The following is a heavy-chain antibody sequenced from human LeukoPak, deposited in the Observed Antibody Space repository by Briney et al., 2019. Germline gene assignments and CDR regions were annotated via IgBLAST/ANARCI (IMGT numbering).Heavy chain of an antibody. CDR2: ISGSGGST. V-gene: IGHV3-23*01. CDR3: ANPSIAAAGLFDY. J-gene: IGHJ4*02. CDR1: GFTFSSSA. D-gene: IGHD6-13*01. Sequence: GGSLRLSCAASGFTFSSSAMSWVRQAPGQGLEWVSAISGSGGSTYYAHSVKGRFTITRDNSMTTLYLEMNRLRAEDTAVYYCANPSIAAAGLFDYWGQGTLVTVSS.